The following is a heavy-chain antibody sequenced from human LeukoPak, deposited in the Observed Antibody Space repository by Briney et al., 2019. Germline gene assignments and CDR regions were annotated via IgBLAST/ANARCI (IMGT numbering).Heavy chain of an antibody. D-gene: IGHD2-15*01. V-gene: IGHV3-30*09. CDR3: VREGMIPTRQGGHYYHYLDV. Sequence: GGSLRLSCETSGFIFRYYAMHWVRQAPGKGLEWVAVVSSDGTTKYYAVSVKGRFAISRDNSKNTVYLQMDSLRPEDTAVFYCVREGMIPTRQGGHYYHYLDVWAKGTTVIVSS. CDR2: VSSDGTTK. CDR1: GFIFRYYA. J-gene: IGHJ6*03.